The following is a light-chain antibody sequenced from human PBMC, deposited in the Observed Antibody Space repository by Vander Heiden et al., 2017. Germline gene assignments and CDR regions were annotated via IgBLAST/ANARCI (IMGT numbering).Light chain of an antibody. CDR1: SGHSTYA. V-gene: IGLV4-69*01. CDR2: VNSDASH. Sequence: QLVLNQSPSASASPGASVKLTCTLTSGHSTYAIAWHQQQPEKGTRHLMNVNSDASHIKGDRIPDRCSGTSSGVERYLTVSCLQSEDEANYNYQTKDPVSWVFGAGTMLTVL. CDR3: QTKDPVSWV. J-gene: IGLJ3*02.